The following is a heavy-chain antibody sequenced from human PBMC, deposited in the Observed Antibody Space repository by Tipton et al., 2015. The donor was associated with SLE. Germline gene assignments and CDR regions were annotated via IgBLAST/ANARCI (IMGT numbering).Heavy chain of an antibody. J-gene: IGHJ2*01. Sequence: TLSLTCAVYGGSFSGYYWSWIRQSPGKGLEWIGEINHSGSTNYNPSLKSRVTISVDTSKNPFSLKLSSVTAADTAVYYCARRRYSSSSRPYWYLDLCGRGILVTLSS. CDR3: ARRRYSSSSRPYWYLDL. CDR2: INHSGST. V-gene: IGHV4-34*01. CDR1: GGSFSGYY. D-gene: IGHD6-6*01.